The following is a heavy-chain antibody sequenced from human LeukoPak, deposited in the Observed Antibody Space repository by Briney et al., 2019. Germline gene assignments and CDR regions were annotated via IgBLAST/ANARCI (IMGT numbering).Heavy chain of an antibody. D-gene: IGHD2-8*01. V-gene: IGHV3-23*01. CDR2: ISGSGGNT. J-gene: IGHJ4*02. CDR3: AKDPVSFNGVFDY. Sequence: HPGGSLRLSCAASGFTFSSYAMSWVRQAPGKGLEWVSAISGSGGNTYYADSVKGRFTISRDNSKNTLYLQMNSLRAEDTAVYYCAKDPVSFNGVFDYWGQGTLVTVSS. CDR1: GFTFSSYA.